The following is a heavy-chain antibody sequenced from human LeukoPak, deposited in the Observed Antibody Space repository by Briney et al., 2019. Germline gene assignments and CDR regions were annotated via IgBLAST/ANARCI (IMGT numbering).Heavy chain of an antibody. J-gene: IGHJ4*02. D-gene: IGHD2-2*01. CDR2: ISYDGSNK. V-gene: IGHV3-30*18. CDR1: GFTFSSYG. Sequence: GGSLRLSCVASGFTFSSYGMHWVRQAPGKGLEWVAVISYDGSNKYYADSVKGRFTISRDNSKDTLYLQMNSLRAEDTAVYYCAKDGLSTWGQGTLVTVSS. CDR3: AKDGLST.